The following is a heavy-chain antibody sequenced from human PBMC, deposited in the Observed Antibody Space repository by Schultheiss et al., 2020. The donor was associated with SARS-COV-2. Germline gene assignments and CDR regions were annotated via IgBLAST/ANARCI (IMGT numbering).Heavy chain of an antibody. V-gene: IGHV4-61*01. CDR3: ARDSYDILTGPLGMDV. CDR1: GGSISSSSYY. D-gene: IGHD3-9*01. J-gene: IGHJ6*02. CDR2: INYSGSI. Sequence: SQTLSLTCTVSGGSISSSSYYWSWIRQPPGKGLEWVGYINYSGSIDYNPSLKSRVTISVDTSKNQFSLKLTSVTAADTAVYYCARDSYDILTGPLGMDVWGQGTTVTVSS.